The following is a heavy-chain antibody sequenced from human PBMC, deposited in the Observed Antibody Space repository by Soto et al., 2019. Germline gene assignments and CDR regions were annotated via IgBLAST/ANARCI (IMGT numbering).Heavy chain of an antibody. Sequence: SRRLACGAGGFTFKRYALHWVRQAPGKGLEWVAVISFDGDKKFYADSVKGRFTISRDNFKNTLYLQMNSLRAEDTAVYYCAKDESDGAFDIWGQGTMVT. J-gene: IGHJ3*02. CDR3: AKDESDGAFDI. V-gene: IGHV3-30-3*01. CDR2: ISFDGDKK. CDR1: GFTFKRYA.